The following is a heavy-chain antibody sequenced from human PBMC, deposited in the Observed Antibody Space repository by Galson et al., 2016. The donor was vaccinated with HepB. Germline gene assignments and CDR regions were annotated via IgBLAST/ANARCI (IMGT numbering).Heavy chain of an antibody. CDR2: ISTSSAYI. D-gene: IGHD3-10*01. CDR3: VRDRLGELLSEGDS. CDR1: GLTFRTYN. V-gene: IGHV3-21*01. Sequence: SLRLSCAASGLTFRTYNMNWVRQAPGRGLEWVSSISTSSAYIHYADSVKGRFTISRDNARNSLYLQMNSLRADDTAVYYCVRDRLGELLSEGDSWGQGTLVTVSS. J-gene: IGHJ4*02.